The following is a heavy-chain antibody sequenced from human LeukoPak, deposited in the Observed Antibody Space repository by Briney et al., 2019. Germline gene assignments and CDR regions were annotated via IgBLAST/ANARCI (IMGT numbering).Heavy chain of an antibody. V-gene: IGHV4-31*03. J-gene: IGHJ4*02. D-gene: IGHD3-22*01. Sequence: PSQTLSLTCSVSGGSISSVDYYWSWIRQYPGKGLEWIGYINYRGSAYYNPSLKSRVTISVDTSKNQFSLKLSSVTAADTAVYYCASYSYYYDSSGYFDYWGQGTLVTVSS. CDR2: INYRGSA. CDR1: GGSISSVDYY. CDR3: ASYSYYYDSSGYFDY.